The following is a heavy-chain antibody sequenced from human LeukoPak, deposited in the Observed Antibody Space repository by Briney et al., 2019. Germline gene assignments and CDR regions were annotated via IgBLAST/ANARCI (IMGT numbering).Heavy chain of an antibody. CDR2: ISSGGGVT. CDR3: ARDLVSQFGDL. J-gene: IGHJ2*01. D-gene: IGHD2-8*01. Sequence: GGSLRLSCEASGFNFRSFSLNWVRQAPGTGLELVSYISSGGGVTHHADSVKGRFTISRDDAKSSVYLQMHSLRTEDTAVYYCARDLVSQFGDLWGRGTLVTVSS. CDR1: GFNFRSFS. V-gene: IGHV3-48*01.